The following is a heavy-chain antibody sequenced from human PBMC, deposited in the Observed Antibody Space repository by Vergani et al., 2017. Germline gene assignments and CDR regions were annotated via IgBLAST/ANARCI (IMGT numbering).Heavy chain of an antibody. Sequence: EVQLVQSGAEVKKPGESLKISCKGSGYSFTSYWIGWVRQMPGKGLEWMGRIDPSDSYTNYSPSFQGHVTISADKSISTAYLQWSSLKASDTAMYYCARRIAAAGERRYVNWYFDLWGRGTLVTVSS. CDR1: GYSFTSYW. J-gene: IGHJ2*01. D-gene: IGHD6-13*01. V-gene: IGHV5-10-1*01. CDR3: ARRIAAAGERRYVNWYFDL. CDR2: IDPSDSYT.